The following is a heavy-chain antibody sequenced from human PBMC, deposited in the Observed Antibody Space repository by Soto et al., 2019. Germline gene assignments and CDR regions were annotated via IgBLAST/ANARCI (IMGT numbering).Heavy chain of an antibody. J-gene: IGHJ5*02. CDR2: IIPIFGTA. D-gene: IGHD2-21*02. V-gene: IGHV1-69*01. CDR3: AREQRDCGGDCYPAAWFDP. Sequence: QVQLVQSGAEVKKPGSSVKVSCKASGCTFSSYAISWVRQAPGQGLEWMGGIIPIFGTANYAQKFQGRVTITADESTSTAYMELSSLRSEDTAVYYCAREQRDCGGDCYPAAWFDPWGQGTLVTVSS. CDR1: GCTFSSYA.